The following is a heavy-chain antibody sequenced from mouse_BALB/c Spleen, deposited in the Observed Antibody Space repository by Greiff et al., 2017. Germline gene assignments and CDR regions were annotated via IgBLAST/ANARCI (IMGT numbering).Heavy chain of an antibody. V-gene: IGHV2-9*02. CDR2: IWAGGST. CDR3: ARGSSYYGNYGFAY. Sequence: VHLVESGPGLVAPSQSLSITCTVSGFSLTSYGVHWVRQPPGKGLEWLGVIWAGGSTNYNSALMSRLSISKDNSKSQVFLKMNSLQTDDTAMYYCARGSSYYGNYGFAYWGQGTLVTVSA. J-gene: IGHJ3*01. D-gene: IGHD2-10*01. CDR1: GFSLTSYG.